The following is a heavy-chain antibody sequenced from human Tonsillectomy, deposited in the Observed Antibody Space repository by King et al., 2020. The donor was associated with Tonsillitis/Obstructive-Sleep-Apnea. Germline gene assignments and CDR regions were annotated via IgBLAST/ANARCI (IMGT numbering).Heavy chain of an antibody. CDR3: AREGTGTEGAFDF. CDR2: IWFDGSYQ. Sequence: VQLVESGGGVVQPGRSLRLSCAASGFIFRTYGMHWVRQAPGKGLEWVAVIWFDGSYQYYRDSVKGRFTISRDNSKNTLYLQMNSLRVEDTAVYYCAREGTGTEGAFDFWGQGTMVTVSS. D-gene: IGHD1-7*01. V-gene: IGHV3-33*01. CDR1: GFIFRTYG. J-gene: IGHJ3*01.